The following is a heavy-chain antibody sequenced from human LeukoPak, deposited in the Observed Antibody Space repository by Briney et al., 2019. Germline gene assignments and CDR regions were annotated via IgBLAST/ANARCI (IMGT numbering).Heavy chain of an antibody. J-gene: IGHJ4*02. CDR2: INGYNGNT. D-gene: IGHD1-26*01. Sequence: AAVNVSRKASGYIFTTYVSSGLRQAPAQGLEWMGWINGYNGNTNYAQKLQGRVTVTTDTSTSTAYMELRSLRSDDTAVYYCARSGGTYYEDYWGQGTLVTVSS. V-gene: IGHV1-18*01. CDR3: ARSGGTYYEDY. CDR1: GYIFTTYV.